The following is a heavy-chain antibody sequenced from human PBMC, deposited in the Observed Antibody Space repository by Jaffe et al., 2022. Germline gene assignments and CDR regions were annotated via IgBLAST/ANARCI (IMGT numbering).Heavy chain of an antibody. CDR3: AKDRDEEQWWEAAGY. D-gene: IGHD2-15*01. CDR1: GFTFSSYG. CDR2: IRYDGSNK. J-gene: IGHJ4*02. Sequence: QVQLVESGGGVVQPGGSLRLSCAASGFTFSSYGMHWVRQAPGKGLEWVAFIRYDGSNKYYADSVKGRFTISRDNSKNTLYLQMNSLRAEDTAVYYCAKDRDEEQWWEAAGYWGQGTLVTVSS. V-gene: IGHV3-30*02.